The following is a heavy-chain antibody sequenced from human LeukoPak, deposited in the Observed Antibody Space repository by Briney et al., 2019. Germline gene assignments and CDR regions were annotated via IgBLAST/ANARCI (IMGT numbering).Heavy chain of an antibody. Sequence: PGGSLRLSCAASGFRSRDYGMDWVRQAPGKGLEWVSFIRYDGTGQYYADSVKGRFTISRDNSKNTLYLQVSSVRPDDTAVYFCARGNSNGFDIWGQGTMVTVSS. CDR2: IRYDGTGQ. J-gene: IGHJ3*02. CDR3: ARGNSNGFDI. CDR1: GFRSRDYG. D-gene: IGHD4-23*01. V-gene: IGHV3-30*02.